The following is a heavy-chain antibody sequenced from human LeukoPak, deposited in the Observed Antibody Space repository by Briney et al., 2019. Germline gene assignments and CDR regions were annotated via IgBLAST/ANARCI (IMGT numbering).Heavy chain of an antibody. CDR2: VNSDGSGT. CDR1: GFTFSRYS. Sequence: SGGSLRLSCAASGFTFSRYSMHWVRQAPGKGLVLVSHVNSDGSGTDYADSVKGRFTISRDNAKNTLYLQMNSLRVEDTAVYYCVCLGLGGLSLDWGQGTLVTVSS. V-gene: IGHV3-74*01. J-gene: IGHJ4*02. D-gene: IGHD3-16*01. CDR3: VCLGLGGLSLD.